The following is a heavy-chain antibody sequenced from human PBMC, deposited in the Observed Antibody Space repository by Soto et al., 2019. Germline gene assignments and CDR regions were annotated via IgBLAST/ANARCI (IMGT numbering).Heavy chain of an antibody. CDR3: ARVLRGVVNWFDP. D-gene: IGHD3-10*01. CDR2: IATYNSNK. J-gene: IGHJ5*02. Sequence: HLVQSGPEVKKPGASVTVSCKTSGDTFTNFGLSWVRQAPGQGLEWMGWIATYNSNKNYAQKFQGRLTLTTDTSTSTGYMELKSLEYDDTXXXXXARVLRGVVNWFDPWGQGTLVTVSS. CDR1: GDTFTNFG. V-gene: IGHV1-18*01.